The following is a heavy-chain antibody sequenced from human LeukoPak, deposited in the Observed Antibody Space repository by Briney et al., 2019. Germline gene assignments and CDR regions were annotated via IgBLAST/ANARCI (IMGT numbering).Heavy chain of an antibody. CDR3: AKQYDFWSGHRYYFDY. CDR2: ISGSGGST. CDR1: GFTFSSYA. V-gene: IGHV3-23*01. D-gene: IGHD3-3*01. Sequence: GSLRLSCAASGFTFSSYAMSWVRQAPGKGLEWVSAISGSGGSTYYADSVKGRFTISRDNSKNTLYLQMNSPRAEDTAVYYCAKQYDFWSGHRYYFDYWGQGTLVTVSS. J-gene: IGHJ4*02.